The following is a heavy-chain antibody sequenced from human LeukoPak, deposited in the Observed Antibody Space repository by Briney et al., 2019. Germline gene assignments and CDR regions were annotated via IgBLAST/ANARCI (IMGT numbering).Heavy chain of an antibody. CDR1: GYSFSTYW. V-gene: IGHV3-74*03. Sequence: GGSLRLSCEASGYSFSTYWMHWVRQAPGEGLMWVSRISSDGTSRTYADSVEGRFTIFRDNAKNTVYLQMDSLRPEDTAVYYCGRDYCSSTSCYIDYWGQGTLVTVSS. CDR2: ISSDGTSR. D-gene: IGHD2-2*01. J-gene: IGHJ4*02. CDR3: GRDYCSSTSCYIDY.